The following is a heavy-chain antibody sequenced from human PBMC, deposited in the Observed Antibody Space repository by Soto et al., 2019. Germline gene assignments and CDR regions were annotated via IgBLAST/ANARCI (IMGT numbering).Heavy chain of an antibody. CDR2: VHHLGYT. J-gene: IGHJ4*02. CDR1: GASVSNDNW. CDR3: TKNSAFALDS. Sequence: QVHLQESGPGLVKPSETLSVTCDVSGASVSNDNWWSWVRQAPGEGLEWIGEVHHLGYTTYNPSLRSRVSMSVDRSKQQFFLSLYSVTAEDPAVYYCTKNSAFALDSWGQGDLVTVSS. V-gene: IGHV4-4*02. D-gene: IGHD2-8*01.